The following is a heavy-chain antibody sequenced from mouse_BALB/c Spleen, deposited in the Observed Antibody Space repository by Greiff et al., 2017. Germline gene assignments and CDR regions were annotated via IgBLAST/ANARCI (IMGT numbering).Heavy chain of an antibody. V-gene: IGHV1-7*01. CDR1: GYTFTSYW. J-gene: IGHJ1*01. Sequence: VQLQQSEAELAKPGASVKMSCKASGYTFTSYWMHWVKQRPGQGLEWIGYINPSTGYTEYNQKFKDKATLTADKSSSTAYMQLSSLTSEDSAVYYCARSTRYFDVWGAGTTVTVSS. CDR2: INPSTGYT. D-gene: IGHD3-1*01. CDR3: ARSTRYFDV.